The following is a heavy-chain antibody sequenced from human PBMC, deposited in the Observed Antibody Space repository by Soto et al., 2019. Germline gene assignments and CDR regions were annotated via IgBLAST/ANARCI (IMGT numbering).Heavy chain of an antibody. Sequence: PSETLSLTCTVSGGSISSSSYYLSWIRQPPGKGLEWIGEINHSGSTNYNPSLKSRVTISVDTSKNQFSLKLSSVTAADTAVYYCARVISGNDYGEFDYWGQGTLVTVSS. V-gene: IGHV4-39*07. J-gene: IGHJ4*02. D-gene: IGHD4-17*01. CDR3: ARVISGNDYGEFDY. CDR2: INHSGST. CDR1: GGSISSSSYY.